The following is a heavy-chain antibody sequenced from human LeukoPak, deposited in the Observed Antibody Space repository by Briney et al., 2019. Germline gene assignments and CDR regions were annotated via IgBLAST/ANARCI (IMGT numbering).Heavy chain of an antibody. CDR1: GFTFSNYW. D-gene: IGHD3-3*01. V-gene: IGHV3-74*01. J-gene: IGHJ4*02. Sequence: GGSLRLSCAASGFTFSNYWMHWVRQAPGKGLVWVSRINTDGTNTRYADSVKGRFTISRDNAKNTLYLQMNSLRAEDTAVYYCSRDYDFWSGYCPGYWGQGTLVTVSS. CDR2: INTDGTNT. CDR3: SRDYDFWSGYCPGY.